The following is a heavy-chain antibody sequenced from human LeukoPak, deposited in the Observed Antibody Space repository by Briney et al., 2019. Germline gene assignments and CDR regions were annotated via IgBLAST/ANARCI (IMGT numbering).Heavy chain of an antibody. CDR2: VIPIFGTA. D-gene: IGHD5-12*01. Sequence: SVKVSCKASGGTFSSYAISWVRQAPGQGLAWMGGVIPIFGTANYAQKFQGRVTITADESTSTAYMELSSLRSEDTAVYYCARGEIPGYSGYRNPIDYWGQGTLVTVSS. CDR3: ARGEIPGYSGYRNPIDY. V-gene: IGHV1-69*13. CDR1: GGTFSSYA. J-gene: IGHJ4*02.